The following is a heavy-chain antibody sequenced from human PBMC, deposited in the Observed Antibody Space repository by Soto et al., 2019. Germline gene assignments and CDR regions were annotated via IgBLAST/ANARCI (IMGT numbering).Heavy chain of an antibody. Sequence: SETLSLTCTVSGASVSSGDYYWCWIRQPPGKGLEWIGCVYSSGSTNSNPSLKSRVPISGETSKNQFSLRLSSVTAADSAVYYCARIPVDTYMIYWFDPGGHGTQGTVPQ. V-gene: IGHV4-61*08. CDR2: VYSSGST. CDR1: GASVSSGDYY. CDR3: ARIPVDTYMIYWFDP. D-gene: IGHD5-18*01. J-gene: IGHJ5*02.